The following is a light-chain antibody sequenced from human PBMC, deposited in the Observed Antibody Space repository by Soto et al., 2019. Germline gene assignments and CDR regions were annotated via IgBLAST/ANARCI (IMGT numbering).Light chain of an antibody. V-gene: IGKV3-20*01. J-gene: IGKJ1*01. CDR1: HSVSSS. CDR2: SAS. Sequence: LVMTQSPAHLSVSPGARASLSCRASHSVSSSLAWYQQKLGQAPRLLIYSASSRATGIPDRFRGSGSGTDFTLTIRRLEPEDVAVYYCQHYETFGQGTKVDIK. CDR3: QHYET.